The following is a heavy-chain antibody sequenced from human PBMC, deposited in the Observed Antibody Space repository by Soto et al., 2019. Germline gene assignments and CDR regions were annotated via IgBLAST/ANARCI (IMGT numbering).Heavy chain of an antibody. J-gene: IGHJ6*02. CDR1: GYTFTSYD. D-gene: IGHD4-4*01. Sequence: ASVKVSCKXSGYTFTSYDINWVRQATGQGLEWMGWMNPNSGNTGYAQKFQGRVTMTRNTSISTAYMELSSLRSEDTAVYYCARRDTVTTLMRYYYYGMDVWGQGTTVTVSS. V-gene: IGHV1-8*01. CDR3: ARRDTVTTLMRYYYYGMDV. CDR2: MNPNSGNT.